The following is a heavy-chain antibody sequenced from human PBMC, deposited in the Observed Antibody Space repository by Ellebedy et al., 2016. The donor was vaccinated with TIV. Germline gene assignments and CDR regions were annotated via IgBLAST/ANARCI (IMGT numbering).Heavy chain of an antibody. CDR3: ARETTATRYGYGGLGY. V-gene: IGHV3-48*02. CDR1: GFTFSNYS. CDR2: ISRSTTTI. Sequence: GESLKISCAGAGFTFSNYSMNWVRQAPGKGLEWVAYISRSTTTIYYADSVRGRFTISRDNAKKSLFLQMNSLRDEDTAMYYCARETTATRYGYGGLGYWGQGILVTVSS. J-gene: IGHJ4*02. D-gene: IGHD5-18*01.